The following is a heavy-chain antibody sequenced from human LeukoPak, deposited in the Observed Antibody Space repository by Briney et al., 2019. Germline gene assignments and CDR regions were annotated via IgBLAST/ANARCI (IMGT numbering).Heavy chain of an antibody. CDR1: GGPFSGYF. D-gene: IGHD3-10*01. CDR3: ARRYYYNLGSFPFDF. CDR2: IHNSGTT. J-gene: IGHJ4*02. V-gene: IGHV4-34*01. Sequence: SGALSLPCAGPGGPFSGYFWRWIRPSSGEGLEGIGEIHNSGTTNYNPSLNSRVTISEDTSKNQFYLNLSSVTAADTAVYYCARRYYYNLGSFPFDFWGQGTLVTVSS.